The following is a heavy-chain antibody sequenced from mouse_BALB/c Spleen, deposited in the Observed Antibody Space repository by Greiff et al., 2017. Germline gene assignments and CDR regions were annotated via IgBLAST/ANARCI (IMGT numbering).Heavy chain of an antibody. CDR3: ARDAGQLGLWYFDV. V-gene: IGHV7-1*02. CDR2: SRNKANDYTT. Sequence: EVKVVESGGGLVQPGGSLRLSCATSGFTFSDFYMEWVRQPPGKRLEWIAASRNKANDYTTEYSASVKGRFIVSRDTSQSILYLQMNALRAEDTAIYYCARDAGQLGLWYFDVWGAGTTVTVSS. CDR1: GFTFSDFY. D-gene: IGHD4-1*02. J-gene: IGHJ1*01.